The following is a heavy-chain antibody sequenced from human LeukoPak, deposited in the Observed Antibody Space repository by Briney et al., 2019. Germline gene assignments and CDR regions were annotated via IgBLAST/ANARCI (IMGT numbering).Heavy chain of an antibody. CDR3: ARVSSYGDYVASPYDY. J-gene: IGHJ4*02. CDR2: IYYSGTT. V-gene: IGHV4-59*01. CDR1: GGSISHYY. D-gene: IGHD4-17*01. Sequence: PSETLSLTCTVSGGSISHYYWSWVRQPPGKGLECIGHIYYSGTTYYNPSLESRVTISVDTSKNQFSLKVRSVTAADTAVYYCARVSSYGDYVASPYDYWGQGTLVTVSS.